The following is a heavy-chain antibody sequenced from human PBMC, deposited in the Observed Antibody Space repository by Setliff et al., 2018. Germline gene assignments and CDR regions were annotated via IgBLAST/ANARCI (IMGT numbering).Heavy chain of an antibody. D-gene: IGHD6-13*01. CDR2: IYYSGST. CDR1: GGSISRSSYN. Sequence: SETLSLTCTVSGGSISRSSYNWDWIRQPPGKGLEWIGSIYYSGSTYYNPSLKSRVTISVDTSKNQFSLKLSSVTAADTAVYYCARAAGYSSSWYHYYYGMDVWGQGTTVTV. V-gene: IGHV4-39*01. J-gene: IGHJ6*02. CDR3: ARAAGYSSSWYHYYYGMDV.